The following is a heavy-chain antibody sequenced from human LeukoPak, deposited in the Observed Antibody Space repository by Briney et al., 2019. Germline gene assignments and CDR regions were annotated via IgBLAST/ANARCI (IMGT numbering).Heavy chain of an antibody. Sequence: GASVTVSCTASGYTFTSYAMNWVRQAPGQGLEWMGGIIPIFGTANYAQKFQGRVTITADESTSTAYMELSSLRSEDTAVYYCALSQSQYYFDYWGQGTLVTVSS. CDR1: GYTFTSYA. CDR2: IIPIFGTA. V-gene: IGHV1-69*13. J-gene: IGHJ4*02. D-gene: IGHD2/OR15-2a*01. CDR3: ALSQSQYYFDY.